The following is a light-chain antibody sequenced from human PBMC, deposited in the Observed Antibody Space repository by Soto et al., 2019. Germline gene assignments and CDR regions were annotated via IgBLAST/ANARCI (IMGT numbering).Light chain of an antibody. Sequence: QSALTQPASVSGSPGQSITISCTGTASDVGNYNYVSWYQQYPGKAPKLIIYAVSNRPSGVSSRFSASKSGNTASLTISGLQAEDEADYYCAAWDDSLDGVLFGGGTKLTVL. CDR3: AAWDDSLDGVL. CDR1: ASDVGNYNY. CDR2: AVS. J-gene: IGLJ2*01. V-gene: IGLV2-14*01.